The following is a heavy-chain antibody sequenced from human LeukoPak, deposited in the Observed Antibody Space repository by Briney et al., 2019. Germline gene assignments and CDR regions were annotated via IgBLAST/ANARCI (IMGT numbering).Heavy chain of an antibody. CDR3: AKGGAADYYYYYYGMDV. CDR2: ISGSGGST. D-gene: IGHD6-13*01. J-gene: IGHJ6*02. CDR1: GFTFSSYA. Sequence: GGSLRLSCAASGFTFSSYAMSWVRQAPGKGREWVSAISGSGGSTYYADSVKGRFTISRDNSKNTLYLQMNSLRAEDTAVYYCAKGGAADYYYYYYGMDVWGQGTTVTVSS. V-gene: IGHV3-23*01.